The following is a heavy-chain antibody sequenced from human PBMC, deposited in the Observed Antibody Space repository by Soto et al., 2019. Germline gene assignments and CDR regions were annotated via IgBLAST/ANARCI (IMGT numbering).Heavy chain of an antibody. V-gene: IGHV2-5*01. D-gene: IGHD3-16*01. CDR2: IYWNDDK. CDR3: AHRGTPYAYVWGPLPFDY. CDR1: GFSLSTSGVG. Sequence: SGPTLVNPTHTLTLTCTFSGFSLSTSGVGVGWIRQPPGKALEWLALIYWNDDKRYSPSLKSRLTITKDTSKNQVVLTMTNMDPVDTATYYCAHRGTPYAYVWGPLPFDYWGQGTLVTVSS. J-gene: IGHJ4*02.